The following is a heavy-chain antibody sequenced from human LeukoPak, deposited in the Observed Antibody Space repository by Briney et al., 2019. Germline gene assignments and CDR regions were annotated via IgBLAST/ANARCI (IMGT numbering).Heavy chain of an antibody. CDR3: ARGLRDIVATPYYFDY. Sequence: SETLSLTCTVACGSISSYYWSWIRQPPGKGLEWIGYIYYSGSTNYNPSLKSRVTISVDTSKNQFSLKLSSVTAADTAVSYCARGLRDIVATPYYFDYWGQGTLVTVSS. V-gene: IGHV4-59*01. J-gene: IGHJ4*02. CDR2: IYYSGST. D-gene: IGHD5-12*01. CDR1: CGSISSYY.